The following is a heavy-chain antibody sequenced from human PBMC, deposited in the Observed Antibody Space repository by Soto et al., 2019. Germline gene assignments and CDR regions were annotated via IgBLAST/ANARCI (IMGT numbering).Heavy chain of an antibody. CDR1: GGSIRGYY. V-gene: IGHV4-59*08. CDR2: IYNIGST. Sequence: SETLSLTCTVAGGSIRGYYWSCLRQPPGKGLEWIGYIYNIGSTNYNPSLRSRVTMSIDTSQEQFSLKLSSVTATDTAVYYCARHVNLPLAGTGFDSWGGGTLVTVSS. J-gene: IGHJ4*02. CDR3: ARHVNLPLAGTGFDS. D-gene: IGHD6-19*01.